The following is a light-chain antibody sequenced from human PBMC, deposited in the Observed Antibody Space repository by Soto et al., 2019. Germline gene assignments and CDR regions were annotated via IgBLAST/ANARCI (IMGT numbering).Light chain of an antibody. Sequence: EVVMTQSPATLSVSPGERATLSCRASQSVGSNLAWYQQKPGQAPRRLIYDVSTRATGIPARFSGSASGTDFTLTISSLQSEDFAIYYCQQYGIWPPYSFGQGTKLEIK. CDR1: QSVGSN. V-gene: IGKV3-15*01. J-gene: IGKJ2*03. CDR2: DVS. CDR3: QQYGIWPPYS.